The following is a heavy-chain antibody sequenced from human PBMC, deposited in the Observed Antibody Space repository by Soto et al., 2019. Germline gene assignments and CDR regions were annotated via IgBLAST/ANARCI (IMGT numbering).Heavy chain of an antibody. CDR3: ARVGYGSGSYYWFDP. J-gene: IGHJ5*02. Sequence: PSETLSLTCTVSGGSISSYYWSWIRQPPGKGLEWIGYIYYSGSTNYNPSLKSRVTISVDTSKNQFSLKLSSVTAADTAVYYCARVGYGSGSYYWFDPWGQGTLVTVSS. CDR2: IYYSGST. CDR1: GGSISSYY. D-gene: IGHD3-10*01. V-gene: IGHV4-59*01.